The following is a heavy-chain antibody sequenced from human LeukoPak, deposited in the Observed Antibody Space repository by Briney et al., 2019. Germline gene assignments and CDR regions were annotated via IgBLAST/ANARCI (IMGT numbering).Heavy chain of an antibody. J-gene: IGHJ4*02. V-gene: IGHV3-30*03. Sequence: AGGSLRLSCAASGFTFSSYGMHWVRQAPGKGLEWVAVISYDGSNKYYADSVKGRFTISRDNSKNTLYLQMNSLRAEDTAVYYCARNMVRGVPLARYWGQGTLVTVSS. CDR3: ARNMVRGVPLARY. CDR2: ISYDGSNK. D-gene: IGHD3-10*01. CDR1: GFTFSSYG.